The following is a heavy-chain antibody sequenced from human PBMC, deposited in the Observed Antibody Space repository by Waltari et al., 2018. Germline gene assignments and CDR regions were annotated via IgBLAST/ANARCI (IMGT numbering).Heavy chain of an antibody. CDR2: IRYDGSNK. D-gene: IGHD3-16*01. CDR3: AKADQGVMSY. J-gene: IGHJ4*02. V-gene: IGHV3-30*02. Sequence: VQLVESGGGVVQPGGSLRLSCAASGFTFSSYGMHWVRQAPGKGLEWVAFIRYDGSNKYYADSVKGRFTISRDNSKNTLYLQMNSLRAEDTAVYYCAKADQGVMSYWGQGTLVTVSS. CDR1: GFTFSSYG.